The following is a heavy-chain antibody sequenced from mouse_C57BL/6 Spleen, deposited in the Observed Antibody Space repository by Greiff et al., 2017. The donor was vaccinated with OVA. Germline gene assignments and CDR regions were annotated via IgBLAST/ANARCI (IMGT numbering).Heavy chain of an antibody. CDR1: GYAFSSYW. CDR3: ARPLGNYEVGFAY. J-gene: IGHJ3*01. D-gene: IGHD2-1*01. CDR2: IYPGDGDT. V-gene: IGHV1-80*01. Sequence: QVQLKQSGAELVKPGASVKISCKASGYAFSSYWMNWVKQRPGKGLEWIGQIYPGDGDTNYNGKFKGKATLTADKSSSTAYMQLSSLTSEDSAVYFCARPLGNYEVGFAYWGQGTLVTVSA.